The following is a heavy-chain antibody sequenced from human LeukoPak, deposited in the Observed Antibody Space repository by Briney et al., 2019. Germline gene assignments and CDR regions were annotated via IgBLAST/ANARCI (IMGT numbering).Heavy chain of an antibody. CDR3: ASVEMATARDY. V-gene: IGHV3-21*01. J-gene: IGHJ4*02. CDR2: ISSTSLYI. CDR1: GFTLSRYR. Sequence: GGSLRLSCAACGFTLSRYRMNWVREARGKGVEGVSSISSTSLYIYYAVSVQGRFTISTDNAKNSLYLQMNSLRAEDTAVYYCASVEMATARDYWGQGTLVTVSS. D-gene: IGHD5-24*01.